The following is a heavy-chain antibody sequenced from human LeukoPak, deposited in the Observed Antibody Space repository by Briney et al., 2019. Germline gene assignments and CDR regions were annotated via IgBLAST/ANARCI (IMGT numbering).Heavy chain of an antibody. D-gene: IGHD2-2*01. Sequence: PGGSLRLSCAASEFTFSSYAMSWVRQAPGKGLEWVSAISGSGASTYYADSVKGRFTISRDNSKNTLYLQMNSLRAEDTAVYYCAKTLGYCSTTRCYGYYYYGLDVWGQGTTVTVSS. V-gene: IGHV3-23*01. CDR1: EFTFSSYA. CDR3: AKTLGYCSTTRCYGYYYYGLDV. J-gene: IGHJ6*02. CDR2: ISGSGAST.